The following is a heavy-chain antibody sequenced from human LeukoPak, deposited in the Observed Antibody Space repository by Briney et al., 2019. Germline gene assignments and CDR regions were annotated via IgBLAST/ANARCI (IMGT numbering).Heavy chain of an antibody. D-gene: IGHD2-15*01. CDR2: INPSGGST. CDR1: GYTFTGNY. J-gene: IGHJ5*02. CDR3: ARDARSWVVVVAAALTVNWFDP. V-gene: IGHV1-46*01. Sequence: ASVKVSCKASGYTFTGNYMHWVRQAPGQGLEWMGIINPSGGSTSYAQKFQGRVTMTRDMSTSTVYMELSSLRSEDTAVYYCARDARSWVVVVAAALTVNWFDPWGQGTLVTVSS.